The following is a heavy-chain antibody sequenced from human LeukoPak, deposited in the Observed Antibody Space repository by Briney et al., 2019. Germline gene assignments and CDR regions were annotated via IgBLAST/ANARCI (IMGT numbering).Heavy chain of an antibody. CDR1: GFTFSSYA. CDR3: AREGGGSSWSSAYYFDY. CDR2: ISYDGSNK. J-gene: IGHJ4*02. V-gene: IGHV3-30*01. D-gene: IGHD6-13*01. Sequence: GGSLRLSCAASGFTFSSYAMHWVRQAPGKGLEWVAVISYDGSNKYYADSVKGRFTISRDNSKNTLYLQTNSLRAEDTAVYYCAREGGGSSWSSAYYFDYWGQGTLVTVSS.